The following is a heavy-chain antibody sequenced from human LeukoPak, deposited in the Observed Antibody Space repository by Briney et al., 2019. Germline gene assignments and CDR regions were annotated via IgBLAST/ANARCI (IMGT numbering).Heavy chain of an antibody. J-gene: IGHJ3*02. V-gene: IGHV3-9*01. CDR3: AKDIRIREQWLADAFDI. CDR2: ISWNSGSI. D-gene: IGHD6-19*01. Sequence: GGSLRLSCAASGFTFDDYAMHWVRQAPGKGLEWVSGISWNSGSIGYADSVKGRFTISRDNAKNSLYLQMNSLRAEDTALYYCAKDIRIREQWLADAFDIWGQGTMVTVSS. CDR1: GFTFDDYA.